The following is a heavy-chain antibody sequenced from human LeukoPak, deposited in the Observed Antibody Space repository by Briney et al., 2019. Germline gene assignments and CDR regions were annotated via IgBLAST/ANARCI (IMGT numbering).Heavy chain of an antibody. D-gene: IGHD3-10*01. CDR1: GGSVSNGNYY. CDR2: IYYTGST. J-gene: IGHJ4*02. Sequence: SETLSLTCTVSGGSVSNGNYYWSWLRQPPGKALEWIGYIYYTGSTSYNPSLEGRVTISVDTSKNQFSVKLNSVTAADTAVYYCASDTYYYGSGSYYGWFDYWGQGTLVTVS. V-gene: IGHV4-61*01. CDR3: ASDTYYYGSGSYYGWFDY.